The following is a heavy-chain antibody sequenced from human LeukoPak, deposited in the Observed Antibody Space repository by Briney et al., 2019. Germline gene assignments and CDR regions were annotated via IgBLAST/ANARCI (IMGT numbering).Heavy chain of an antibody. Sequence: VASVKVSCKASGYTFTGYYMHWVRQAPGQGLEWMGWINPNSGGTNYAQKFQGRVTMTRDTSISTAYVELSRLRSDDTAVYYCARDTSGGGPKWGFDYWGQGTLVTVSS. D-gene: IGHD7-27*01. J-gene: IGHJ4*02. V-gene: IGHV1-2*02. CDR2: INPNSGGT. CDR3: ARDTSGGGPKWGFDY. CDR1: GYTFTGYY.